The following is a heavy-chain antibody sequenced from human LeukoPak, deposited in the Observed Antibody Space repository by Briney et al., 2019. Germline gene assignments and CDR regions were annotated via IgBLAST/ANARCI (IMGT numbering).Heavy chain of an antibody. D-gene: IGHD5-24*01. CDR3: ARARRDGYNFKDY. CDR1: GGTFSSYA. CDR2: IIPIFGTA. V-gene: IGHV1-69*05. J-gene: IGHJ4*02. Sequence: GASVKVSCKASGGTFSSYAISWVRQAPGQGLEWMGGIIPIFGTANYAQKFQGRVTITTDESTSTAYMELSSLRSEDTAVYYCARARRDGYNFKDYWGQGTLVTVSS.